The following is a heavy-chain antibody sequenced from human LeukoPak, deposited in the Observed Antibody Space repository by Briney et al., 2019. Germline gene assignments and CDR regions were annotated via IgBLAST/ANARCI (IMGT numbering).Heavy chain of an antibody. CDR2: INHSGST. J-gene: IGHJ4*02. CDR1: GGSFSGYY. CDR3: ARVPYDSSGYYFDY. V-gene: IGHV4-34*01. Sequence: PSETLSLTCAVYGGSFSGYYWSWIRQPPGKGLEWIGEINHSGSTNYNPSLKSRVTISVDTSKNQFSLKLSSVTAVDTAVYYCARVPYDSSGYYFDYWGQGTLVTVSS. D-gene: IGHD3-22*01.